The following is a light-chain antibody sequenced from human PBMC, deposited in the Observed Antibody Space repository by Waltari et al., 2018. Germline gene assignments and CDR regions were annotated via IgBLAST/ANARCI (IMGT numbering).Light chain of an antibody. Sequence: QTVVTQAPSLTVSPGGTVTLTCASSTGAVTSGYYPNWFQQKPGQAPRALMYSTSNKHSWTPARFSGSLLGGKAALTLSGVQPEDEAEYYCLLYYGGALVVFGGGTKLTVL. J-gene: IGLJ2*01. CDR1: TGAVTSGYY. V-gene: IGLV7-43*01. CDR2: STS. CDR3: LLYYGGALVV.